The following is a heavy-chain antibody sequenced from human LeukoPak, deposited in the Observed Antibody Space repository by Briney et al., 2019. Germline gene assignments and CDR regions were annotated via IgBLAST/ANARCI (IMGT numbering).Heavy chain of an antibody. D-gene: IGHD6-13*01. Sequence: ASVKVSCKASGYTFTSYYMHWVRQAPGQGLEWMGIINPSGGSTNYAQKFQGRVTITADESTSTAYMELSSLRSEDTAVYYCARERIAAAGASFDYWGQGTLVTVSS. CDR1: GYTFTSYY. CDR3: ARERIAAAGASFDY. CDR2: INPSGGST. V-gene: IGHV1-46*01. J-gene: IGHJ4*02.